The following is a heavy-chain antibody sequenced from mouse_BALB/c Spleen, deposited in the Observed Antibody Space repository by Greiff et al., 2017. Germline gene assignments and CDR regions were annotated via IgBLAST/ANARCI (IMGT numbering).Heavy chain of an antibody. V-gene: IGHV5-17*02. J-gene: IGHJ4*01. CDR1: GFTFSSFG. CDR2: ISSGSSPI. D-gene: IGHD2-4*01. CDR3: ARDYDYDGHYAMDY. Sequence: EVKLVESGGGLVQPGGSRKLSCAASGFTFSSFGMHWVRQAPEKGLEWVAYISSGSSPIYYADTVKGRFTISRDNPKNTLFLQMTSLRSEDTAMYYCARDYDYDGHYAMDYWGQGTSVTVSS.